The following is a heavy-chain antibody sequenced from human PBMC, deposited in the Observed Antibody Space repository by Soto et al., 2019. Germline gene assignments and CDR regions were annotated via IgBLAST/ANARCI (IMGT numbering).Heavy chain of an antibody. Sequence: SETLSLTCTVSGGSISSSSYYWGWIRQPPGKGLEWIGSIYYSGSTYYNPSLKSRVTISVDTSKNQFSLKLSSVTAADTAVYYCARHEIGYLVRTKSYYFDYWGQGTLVTVSS. D-gene: IGHD3-22*01. CDR3: ARHEIGYLVRTKSYYFDY. CDR2: IYYSGST. J-gene: IGHJ4*02. V-gene: IGHV4-39*01. CDR1: GGSISSSSYY.